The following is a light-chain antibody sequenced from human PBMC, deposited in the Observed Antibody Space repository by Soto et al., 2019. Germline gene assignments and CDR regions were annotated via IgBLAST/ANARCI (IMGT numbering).Light chain of an antibody. CDR1: SSDVGAYNS. CDR3: CSSAPESTYV. Sequence: QSALAQPASVSGSPGQSITISCTGTSSDVGAYNSVSWYQQHPHKAPQVIINKGTQRPSGVSNRFSGSTSGNAASLTISGLQADDEADYFCCSSAPESTYVFGSGTKVTVL. J-gene: IGLJ1*01. V-gene: IGLV2-23*01. CDR2: KGT.